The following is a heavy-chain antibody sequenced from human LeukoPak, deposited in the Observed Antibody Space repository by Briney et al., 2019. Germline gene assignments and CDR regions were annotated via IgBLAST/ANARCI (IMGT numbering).Heavy chain of an antibody. Sequence: GGSLRLSCAASGFTFSSYGMHWVRQAPGKGLEWVAFIRYDGSNKYYADSVKGRFTISRDNAKNSLYLQMNSLRAEDTAVYYCARRAGAYSHPYDYWGQGTLVTVSS. CDR2: IRYDGSNK. V-gene: IGHV3-30*02. D-gene: IGHD4/OR15-4a*01. CDR1: GFTFSSYG. CDR3: ARRAGAYSHPYDY. J-gene: IGHJ4*02.